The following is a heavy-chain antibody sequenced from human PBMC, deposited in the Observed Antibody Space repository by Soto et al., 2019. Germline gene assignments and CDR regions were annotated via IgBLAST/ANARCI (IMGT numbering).Heavy chain of an antibody. V-gene: IGHV1-69*12. J-gene: IGHJ4*02. CDR2: IIPIFGTA. D-gene: IGHD5-18*01. CDR3: ARNVDTAMVTGVGY. Sequence: QVQLVQSGAEVKKPGSSVKVSCKASGGTFISYAISWVRQAPGQGLEWMGGIIPIFGTANYAQQFQGRVTITADESTSTAYMELSSLRSEDTAVYYCARNVDTAMVTGVGYWGQGTLVTVSS. CDR1: GGTFISYA.